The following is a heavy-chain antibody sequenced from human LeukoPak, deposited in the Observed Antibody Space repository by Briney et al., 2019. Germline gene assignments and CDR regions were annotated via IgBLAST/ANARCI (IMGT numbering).Heavy chain of an antibody. CDR1: GFTFSRHT. CDR3: AKDDRWLQFCC. V-gene: IGHV3-23*01. CDR2: IGESGETT. D-gene: IGHD5-24*01. J-gene: IGHJ4*02. Sequence: PGGSLRLSCAASGFTFSRHTMTWVRQAPGKGLEWVSCIGESGETTYYADSVRGRFTISRDNSRNTVYLQMNSLRAEDTAVYYCAKDDRWLQFCCWGQGTLVTVSA.